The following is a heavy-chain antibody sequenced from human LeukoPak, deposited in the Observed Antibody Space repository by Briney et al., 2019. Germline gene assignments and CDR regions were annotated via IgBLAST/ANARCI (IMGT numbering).Heavy chain of an antibody. J-gene: IGHJ4*02. Sequence: GGSLRLSCAASGFTFDDYAVHWVRQAPGKGLEWVSGISWNSGSIGYADSVKGRFTISRDNAKNSLYLQMNSLRAEDTALYYCAKDLDDNGQPGMDYWGQGTLVAVSS. CDR2: ISWNSGSI. D-gene: IGHD1-14*01. V-gene: IGHV3-9*01. CDR3: AKDLDDNGQPGMDY. CDR1: GFTFDDYA.